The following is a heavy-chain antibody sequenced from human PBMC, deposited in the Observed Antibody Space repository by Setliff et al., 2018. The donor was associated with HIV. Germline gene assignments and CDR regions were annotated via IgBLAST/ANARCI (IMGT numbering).Heavy chain of an antibody. Sequence: ASVKVSCKASGYTFTTYSIYWVRQAPGQGLEWMGIISPSGGGTRDAQKFQGRISMTRDTSTSTVYMELSSLRSEDTAVYYCARGGLLFGMMNYSDSWGQGTLVTVSS. V-gene: IGHV1-46*01. J-gene: IGHJ4*02. D-gene: IGHD2-21*02. CDR2: ISPSGGGT. CDR3: ARGGLLFGMMNYSDS. CDR1: GYTFTTYS.